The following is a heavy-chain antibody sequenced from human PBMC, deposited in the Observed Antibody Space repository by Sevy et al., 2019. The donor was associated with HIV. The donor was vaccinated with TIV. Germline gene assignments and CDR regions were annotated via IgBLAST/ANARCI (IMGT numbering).Heavy chain of an antibody. J-gene: IGHJ6*02. Sequence: GGSLRLSCAASGFTFSSYSMNWVRQAPGKGLDWVSYISSSSTIYYADSVKGRFTISRDNAKNSLYLQMNSLRDEDTAVYYCARGGRWLQSGMDVWGQGTTVTVSS. V-gene: IGHV3-48*02. CDR1: GFTFSSYS. CDR3: ARGGRWLQSGMDV. D-gene: IGHD3-16*01. CDR2: ISSSSTI.